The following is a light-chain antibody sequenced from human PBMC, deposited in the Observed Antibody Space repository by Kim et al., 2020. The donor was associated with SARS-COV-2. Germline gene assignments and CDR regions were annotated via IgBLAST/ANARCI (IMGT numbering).Light chain of an antibody. CDR1: SSDVGGYNY. V-gene: IGLV2-14*03. J-gene: IGLJ2*01. CDR2: DVS. Sequence: QSITISCTGTSSDVGGYNYVSWYQQHPGKAPKLMIYDVSNRPSGVSNRFSGSKSGNTASLTISGLQAEDEADYYCSSYTSSNTVVFGGGTKVTVL. CDR3: SSYTSSNTVV.